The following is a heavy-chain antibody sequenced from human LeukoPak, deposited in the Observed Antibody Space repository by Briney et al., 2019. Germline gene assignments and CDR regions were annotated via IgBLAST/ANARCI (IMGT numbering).Heavy chain of an antibody. Sequence: PSETLSLTCTVSGDSIRSDYWSWIRQPPGKGLEWIGHIYYSGTVNYNPSLKSRVTVSVDRSKNQFSLKLNTVTAADTAVYYCASQRGYFDSWGQGTLVTVSS. D-gene: IGHD3-16*01. J-gene: IGHJ4*02. CDR3: ASQRGYFDS. CDR2: IYYSGTV. V-gene: IGHV4-59*01. CDR1: GDSIRSDY.